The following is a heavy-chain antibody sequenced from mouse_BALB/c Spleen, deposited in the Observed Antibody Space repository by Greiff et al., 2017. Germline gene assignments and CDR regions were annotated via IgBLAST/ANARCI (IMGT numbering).Heavy chain of an antibody. J-gene: IGHJ2*01. Sequence: VQGVESGPDLVAPSQSLSITCTVSGFSLTSYGVHWVRQPPGKGLEWLVVIWSDGSTTYNSALKSRLSISKDNSKSQVFLKMNSLQTDDTAMYYCARHSSSGFPYFDYWGQGTTLTVSS. CDR1: GFSLTSYG. D-gene: IGHD3-1*01. V-gene: IGHV2-6-2*01. CDR3: ARHSSSGFPYFDY. CDR2: IWSDGST.